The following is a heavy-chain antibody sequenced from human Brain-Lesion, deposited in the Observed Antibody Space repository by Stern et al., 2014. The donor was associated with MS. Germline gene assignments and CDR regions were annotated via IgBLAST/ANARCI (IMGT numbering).Heavy chain of an antibody. Sequence: QVQLQESGPRLVKPTETLSLTCSVSGGSIRSIAWAVIRHPPGPGMEWVGLIHSSWDTNYHPSLKTHLSITIDTSETQFSLTVRPAPAADTAVYYCARADVGSFCSGGNCLHRSVWFGPWGQGTLVTVSS. CDR2: IHSSWDT. CDR1: GGSIRSIA. J-gene: IGHJ5*02. D-gene: IGHD2-15*01. V-gene: IGHV4-59*01. CDR3: ARADVGSFCSGGNCLHRSVWFGP.